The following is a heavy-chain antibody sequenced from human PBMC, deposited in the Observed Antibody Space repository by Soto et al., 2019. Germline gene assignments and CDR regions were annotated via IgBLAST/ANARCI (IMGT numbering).Heavy chain of an antibody. CDR1: GFTFSDHY. Sequence: EVPLVESGGGLVQPGGSLRLSCAASGFTFSDHYMDWVRQAPGKGLEWVGRTRNKANSYTTEYAASVKGRFTISRDDSKNSLYLQMNSLKTEDTAVYYCARVGAPGYWGQGTLVTVSS. CDR2: TRNKANSYTT. CDR3: ARVGAPGY. D-gene: IGHD1-26*01. V-gene: IGHV3-72*01. J-gene: IGHJ4*02.